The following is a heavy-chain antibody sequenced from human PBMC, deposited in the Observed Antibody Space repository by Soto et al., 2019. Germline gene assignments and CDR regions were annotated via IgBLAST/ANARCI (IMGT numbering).Heavy chain of an antibody. CDR2: IIPIFGTA. J-gene: IGHJ6*02. CDR1: GGTFSSYA. CDR3: TRAVWSGDYDYGMDV. V-gene: IGHV1-69*06. Sequence: QVQLVQSGAEVKKPGSSVKVSCKASGGTFSSYAISWVRQAPGQGLEWMGGIIPIFGTANYAQKFQGRVTIAADKSSSIAQMELSSLGPEVKDVYSCTRAVWSGDYDYGMDVWGQGTTVTVSS. D-gene: IGHD3-10*01.